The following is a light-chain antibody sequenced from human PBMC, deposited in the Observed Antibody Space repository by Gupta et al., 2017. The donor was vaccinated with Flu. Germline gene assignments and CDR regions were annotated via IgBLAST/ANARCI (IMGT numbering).Light chain of an antibody. CDR1: SGSIGINY. J-gene: IGLJ2*01. CDR2: EDD. V-gene: IGLV6-57*01. CDR3: QSYEV. Sequence: NFMLTQPHSVSGSLGKTVTISCTRSSGSIGINYVQWYQQRPGTSPKNVIYEDDQRPSGVPDRFSGSIDRSSNSASLTISGLKTEDEADYYCQSYEVFGGGTKLTVL.